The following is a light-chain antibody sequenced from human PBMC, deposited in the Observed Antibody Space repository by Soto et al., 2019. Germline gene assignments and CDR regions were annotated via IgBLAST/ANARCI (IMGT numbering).Light chain of an antibody. Sequence: DIQMTQSPSTLSASVGDRVTITCRASLTINNWLAWYQQKPGKAPTLLVYKASLLESGGPSRFSDSGSGTEFTLTISSLQPDDFATYYCQQYDSFPHNFAEGTKLE. V-gene: IGKV1-5*03. J-gene: IGKJ2*01. CDR2: KAS. CDR3: QQYDSFPHN. CDR1: LTINNW.